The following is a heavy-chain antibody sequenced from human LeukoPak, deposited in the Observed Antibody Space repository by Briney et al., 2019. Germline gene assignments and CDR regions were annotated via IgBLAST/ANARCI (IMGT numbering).Heavy chain of an antibody. D-gene: IGHD3-10*01. CDR2: ISSSSSYT. Sequence: GGSLRPSCAASGFTFSDYYMSWIRQAPGKGLEWVSYISSSSSYTNYADSVKGRFTISRDNAKNSLYLQMNSLRAEDTAVYYCARLGVRGSFDYWGQGTLVTVSS. J-gene: IGHJ4*02. CDR3: ARLGVRGSFDY. V-gene: IGHV3-11*06. CDR1: GFTFSDYY.